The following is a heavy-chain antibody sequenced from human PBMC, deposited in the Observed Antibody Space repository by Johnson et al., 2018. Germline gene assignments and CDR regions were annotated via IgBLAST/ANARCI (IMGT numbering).Heavy chain of an antibody. D-gene: IGHD3-9*01. J-gene: IGHJ1*01. Sequence: EVQLVESGGGVVQPGRSLRLSCSASGFTFSTYAMHWVRQAPGKGLEWVSGISWNSGSIGYADSVKGRFTISRDNSKNTLYLQMNSLRAEDTAVYYCAKDGRLLRYFDWAFIFQHWGQGTLVTVSS. V-gene: IGHV3-9*01. CDR2: ISWNSGSI. CDR1: GFTFSTYA. CDR3: AKDGRLLRYFDWAFIFQH.